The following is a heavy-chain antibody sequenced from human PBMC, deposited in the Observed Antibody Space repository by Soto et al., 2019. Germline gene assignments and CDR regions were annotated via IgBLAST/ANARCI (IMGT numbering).Heavy chain of an antibody. CDR1: GGSFSAYY. V-gene: IGHV4-34*01. CDR2: VNHSGTT. CDR3: ARGRGQISPYQYYIMDV. Sequence: PSETLSLTCAVYGGSFSAYYWSWIRQPPVKGLEWIGEVNHSGTTNYNPSLKSRVTISVDTSKNQFSLKLSSVTAADTAVYYCARGRGQISPYQYYIMDVWGQGTTVTVSS. D-gene: IGHD3-10*01. J-gene: IGHJ6*02.